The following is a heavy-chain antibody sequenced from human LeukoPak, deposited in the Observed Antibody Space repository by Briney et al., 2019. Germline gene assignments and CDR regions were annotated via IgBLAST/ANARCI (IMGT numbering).Heavy chain of an antibody. Sequence: GGSLRLSCAASGFTFSSYWMSWVRQAPGKGLEWVANTKKDGSEKEYEDSVKGRFTISRDNAKDSLYLQMNSLRVEDTAVYYCVRVDTSGYYYELSFDYWGQGTLVTVSS. D-gene: IGHD3-22*01. CDR2: TKKDGSEK. J-gene: IGHJ4*02. CDR1: GFTFSSYW. V-gene: IGHV3-7*01. CDR3: VRVDTSGYYYELSFDY.